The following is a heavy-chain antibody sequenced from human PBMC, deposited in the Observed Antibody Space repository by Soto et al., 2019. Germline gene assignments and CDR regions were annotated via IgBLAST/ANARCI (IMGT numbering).Heavy chain of an antibody. CDR3: AREYYGSGSFGYYYYGMDV. Sequence: SETLSLTCAFSGGSISSINWWSWVRQPPGKGLEWIGEIYHSGSTNYNPSLKSRVTISVDKSKNQFSLKLSSVTAADTAVYYCAREYYGSGSFGYYYYGMDVWGQGTTVTVAS. CDR2: IYHSGST. J-gene: IGHJ6*02. V-gene: IGHV4-4*02. CDR1: GGSISSINW. D-gene: IGHD3-10*01.